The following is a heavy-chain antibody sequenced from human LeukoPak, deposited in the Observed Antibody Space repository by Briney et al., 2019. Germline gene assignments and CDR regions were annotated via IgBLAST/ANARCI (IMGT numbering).Heavy chain of an antibody. J-gene: IGHJ4*02. V-gene: IGHV4-39*01. D-gene: IGHD3-22*01. CDR3: ASYRSAYADY. Sequence: KPSETLSLTCTVSGGSISSSTYHWGWIRQPPGKGLEWIGTIYYSGITDYNPSLKSRVTISVDTSKNQFSLKLSSVTAADTAVYYCASYRSAYADYWGQGTLVTVSS. CDR1: GGSISSSTYH. CDR2: IYYSGIT.